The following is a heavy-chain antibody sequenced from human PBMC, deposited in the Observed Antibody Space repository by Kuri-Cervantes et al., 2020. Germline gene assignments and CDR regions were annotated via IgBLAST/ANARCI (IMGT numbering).Heavy chain of an antibody. CDR3: ARVSTNWNHPDY. CDR1: GFTFSSYD. V-gene: IGHV3-13*01. Sequence: GGSLRLSCAASGFTFSSYDMHWFRKATGKGLEWVSAIGTAGDTYYPGSVKGRFTISRENAKNSLYLQMNSLRAGDTAVYYCARVSTNWNHPDYWGQGTLVTVSS. D-gene: IGHD1-1*01. J-gene: IGHJ4*02. CDR2: IGTAGDT.